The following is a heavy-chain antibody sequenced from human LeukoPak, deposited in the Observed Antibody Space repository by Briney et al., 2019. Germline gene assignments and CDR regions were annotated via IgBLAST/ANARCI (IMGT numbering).Heavy chain of an antibody. Sequence: SETLSLTCAVSGYSISSGYYWGWIRQPPGKGLEWIGSIYHSGSTYYNPSLKSRVTISVDTSKNQFSLKLSSVTAADTAVYYCARSSTTTVYYWGQGTLVTVSS. CDR1: GYSISSGYY. CDR2: IYHSGST. V-gene: IGHV4-38-2*01. D-gene: IGHD4-11*01. CDR3: ARSSTTTVYY. J-gene: IGHJ4*02.